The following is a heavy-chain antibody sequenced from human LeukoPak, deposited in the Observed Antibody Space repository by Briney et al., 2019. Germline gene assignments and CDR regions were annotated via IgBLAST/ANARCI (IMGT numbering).Heavy chain of an antibody. CDR3: AKGNYDFWSENWFDP. Sequence: GGSLRLSCAASGFTFSSYAMSWVRQAPGKGLEWVSAISGSGGSTYYADSVKGRFTISRDNSKNTLYLQMNSLRAEDTAVYYCAKGNYDFWSENWFDPWGQGTLVTVSS. J-gene: IGHJ5*02. V-gene: IGHV3-23*01. CDR2: ISGSGGST. D-gene: IGHD3-3*01. CDR1: GFTFSSYA.